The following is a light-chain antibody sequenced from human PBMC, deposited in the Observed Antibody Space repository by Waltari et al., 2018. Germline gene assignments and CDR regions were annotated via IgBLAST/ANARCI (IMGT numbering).Light chain of an antibody. V-gene: IGLV4-69*01. CDR3: QTGGHGTWV. J-gene: IGLJ3*02. Sequence: QLVLTQSPSASASLGPSAKPTCPLSSGHSTNVIAWLPKRPEKGPRSLMKVNSDGSHNKGDEIPDRFSGSSSGAERYLTISSLQSEDEADYYCQTGGHGTWVFGGGTKLTVL. CDR2: VNSDGSH. CDR1: SGHSTNV.